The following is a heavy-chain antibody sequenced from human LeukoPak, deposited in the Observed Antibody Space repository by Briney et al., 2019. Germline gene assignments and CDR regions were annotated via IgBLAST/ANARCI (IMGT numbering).Heavy chain of an antibody. CDR2: ISWNSGSI. J-gene: IGHJ4*02. CDR1: GFTLDDYA. Sequence: GGSLRLSCAASGFTLDDYAMHWVRQAPGKGLEWVSGISWNSGSIGYADSVKGRFTISRDNAKNSLYLQMNSLRAEDTALYYCAKDMTYYYDSSGYLDYWGQGTLVTVSS. D-gene: IGHD3-22*01. CDR3: AKDMTYYYDSSGYLDY. V-gene: IGHV3-9*01.